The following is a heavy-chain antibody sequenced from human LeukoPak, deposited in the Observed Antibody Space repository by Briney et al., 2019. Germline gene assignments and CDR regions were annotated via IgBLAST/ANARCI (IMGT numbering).Heavy chain of an antibody. CDR2: IYYSGST. CDR3: ARDSPPSEDDYGDYGVVRENYAFDI. V-gene: IGHV4-31*03. Sequence: SETLSLTCTVSGGSISSGGYYWSWIRQHPGKGLEWIGYIYYSGSTYYNPSLKSRFTISVDTSKNQFSLKLSSVTAADTAVYYCARDSPPSEDDYGDYGVVRENYAFDIWGQGTMVTVSS. CDR1: GGSISSGGYY. J-gene: IGHJ3*02. D-gene: IGHD4-17*01.